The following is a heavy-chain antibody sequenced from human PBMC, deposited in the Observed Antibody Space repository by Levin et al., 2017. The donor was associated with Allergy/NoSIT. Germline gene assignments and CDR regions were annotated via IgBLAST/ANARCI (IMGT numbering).Heavy chain of an antibody. Sequence: SETLSLTCAVSGGSISSSNWWTWVRQPPGKGLEWIGEIYDSGITNYNPSLKSRATISIDKSKNQFSLELTAVTAAGTAVYYCTRGGANYGYYMDVWGKGTTVTVSS. V-gene: IGHV4-4*02. CDR2: IYDSGIT. D-gene: IGHD4-17*01. CDR1: GGSISSSNW. CDR3: TRGGANYGYYMDV. J-gene: IGHJ6*03.